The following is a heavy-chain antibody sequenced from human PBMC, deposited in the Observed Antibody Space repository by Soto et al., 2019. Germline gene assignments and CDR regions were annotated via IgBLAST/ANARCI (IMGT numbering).Heavy chain of an antibody. V-gene: IGHV3-30-3*01. J-gene: IGHJ4*02. D-gene: IGHD3-16*01. CDR1: GFTFSSYA. CDR3: ARAYEGDYCDY. Sequence: QVQLVESGGGVVQPGRSLRLSCAASGFTFSSYAMHWVRQAPGKGLEWVAAISYDGSNKYYADSVKGLFTISRDNSKNALYLKMNSPRAEDTAVYYCARAYEGDYCDYWGQGTLVTVSS. CDR2: ISYDGSNK.